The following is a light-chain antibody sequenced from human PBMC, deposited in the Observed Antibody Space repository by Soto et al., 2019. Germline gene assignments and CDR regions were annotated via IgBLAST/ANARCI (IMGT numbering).Light chain of an antibody. CDR2: DVS. Sequence: QSALTQPRSVSGSPGQSVTISCTGTSSDVGGYNYVSWYQQHPGKAPKLMIYDVSKRPSGVPDRFSGSKSGNTASLTISGLQAEDDFDYYSCSSAGYSPSSHVVVPGTKVPVL. CDR3: CSSAGYSPSSHV. J-gene: IGLJ1*01. CDR1: SSDVGGYNY. V-gene: IGLV2-11*01.